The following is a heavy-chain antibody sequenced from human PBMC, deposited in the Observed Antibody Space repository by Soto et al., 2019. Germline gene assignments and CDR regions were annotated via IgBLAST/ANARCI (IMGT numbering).Heavy chain of an antibody. Sequence: GASVKVSCKASGYTFTGYYMHWVRQAPGQGLEWMGWINPNSGGTNYAQKFQGWVTMTRDTSISTAYMELSRLRSDDTAVYYCARGDWSDYYYYYYGMDVWGQGTTVTVSS. CDR3: ARGDWSDYYYYYYGMDV. CDR2: INPNSGGT. J-gene: IGHJ6*02. V-gene: IGHV1-2*04. CDR1: GYTFTGYY. D-gene: IGHD3-3*01.